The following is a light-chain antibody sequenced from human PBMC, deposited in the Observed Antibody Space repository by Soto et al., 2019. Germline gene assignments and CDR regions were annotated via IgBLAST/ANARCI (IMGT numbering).Light chain of an antibody. CDR3: QQFHTWPLP. J-gene: IGKJ4*01. CDR2: GVS. Sequence: ELVLTQSPGTLSLSPGERATLSCRTSQSLSSSNLAWYKQKPGQAPRPVIYGVSSRATGIPARFSGGGSGTEFTLTISSLQSEDFELYYCQQFHTWPLPFGGGTKVDIK. CDR1: QSLSSSN. V-gene: IGKV3-15*01.